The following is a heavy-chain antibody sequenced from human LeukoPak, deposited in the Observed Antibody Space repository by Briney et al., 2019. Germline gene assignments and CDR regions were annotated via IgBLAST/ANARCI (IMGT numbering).Heavy chain of an antibody. CDR1: GFTFSSYS. J-gene: IGHJ5*02. CDR2: ISGSGGST. Sequence: PGGSLRLSCAASGFTFSSYSMNWVRQAPGKGLEWVSAISGSGGSTYYADSVKGRFTISRDNSKNTLYLQMNSLRAEDTAVYYCAKGGDYAPLIGWFDPWGQGTLVTVSS. V-gene: IGHV3-23*01. D-gene: IGHD4-17*01. CDR3: AKGGDYAPLIGWFDP.